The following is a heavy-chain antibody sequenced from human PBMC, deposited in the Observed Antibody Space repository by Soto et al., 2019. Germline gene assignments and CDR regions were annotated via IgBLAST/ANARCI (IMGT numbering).Heavy chain of an antibody. CDR3: ARDSVECSGGSCSARWFDP. D-gene: IGHD2-15*01. CDR2: TYYRSKWYN. V-gene: IGHV6-1*01. CDR1: GDSVSSNSAA. J-gene: IGHJ5*02. Sequence: SQTLSLTCAISGDSVSSNSAAWNWIRQSPSRGLEWLGRTYYRSKWYNDYAVSVKNRITINPDTSKNQFSLQLNSVTPEDTAVYYCARDSVECSGGSCSARWFDPWGQGTLVTISS.